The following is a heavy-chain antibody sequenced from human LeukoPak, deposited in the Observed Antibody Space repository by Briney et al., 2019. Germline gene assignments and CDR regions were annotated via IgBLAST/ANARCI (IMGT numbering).Heavy chain of an antibody. CDR1: GCTFTSYD. CDR2: MNPNSGNT. V-gene: IGHV1-8*01. J-gene: IGHJ5*02. D-gene: IGHD3-9*01. Sequence: ASVKVSCKASGCTFTSYDINWVRQATGQGLEWMGWMNPNSGNTGYAQKFQGRVTMTRNTSISTAYMELSSLRSEDTAVYYCARMALTGYYRVKWFDPWGQGTLVTVSS. CDR3: ARMALTGYYRVKWFDP.